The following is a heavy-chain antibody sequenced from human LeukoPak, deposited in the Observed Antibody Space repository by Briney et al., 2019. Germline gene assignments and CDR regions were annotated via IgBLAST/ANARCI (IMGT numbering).Heavy chain of an antibody. D-gene: IGHD2-2*03. Sequence: ASVPVSSTAAGYTFTSYGISGVRQALPQRREWMGWISSYNGTTNYSQKIQGGVTMTADTSTSTAHMQLRSLRSDDTAVYYCEGVLDIAGVPAAQDCDYWGQGTLVTVSS. CDR2: ISSYNGTT. CDR1: GYTFTSYG. J-gene: IGHJ4*02. CDR3: EGVLDIAGVPAAQDCDY. V-gene: IGHV1-18*01.